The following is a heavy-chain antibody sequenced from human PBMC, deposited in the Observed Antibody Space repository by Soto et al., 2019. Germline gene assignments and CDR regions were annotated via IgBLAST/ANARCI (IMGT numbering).Heavy chain of an antibody. Sequence: QVQLQESGRGLVKPSQTLSLTCTVSGGCINSGGNYWSWIRQHPEKGLEWIGYTYHSGSAYYSGSTHYNPSLNSRLTISVDTSPNQFSRTLSPVTVADTSVYYCARAQTPMTGSAATCAHWGQGTLVTVSS. CDR2: TYHSGSAYYSGST. J-gene: IGHJ1*01. CDR3: ARAQTPMTGSAATCAH. V-gene: IGHV4-31*03. CDR1: GGCINSGGNY. D-gene: IGHD3-9*01.